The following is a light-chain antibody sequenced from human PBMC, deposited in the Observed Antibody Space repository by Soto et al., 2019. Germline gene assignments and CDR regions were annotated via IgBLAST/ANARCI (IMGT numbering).Light chain of an antibody. CDR2: EVS. Sequence: QSALTQPASVSGSPGQSITISCTGTSSDVGSYNLVSWYQQHPGKAPKLMIYEVSKRPSGVSNRFSGSKSGNTASLTISGLQADDEADYYCCSYAGSSTPWVFGGGTKLTVL. CDR1: SSDVGSYNL. J-gene: IGLJ3*02. V-gene: IGLV2-23*02. CDR3: CSYAGSSTPWV.